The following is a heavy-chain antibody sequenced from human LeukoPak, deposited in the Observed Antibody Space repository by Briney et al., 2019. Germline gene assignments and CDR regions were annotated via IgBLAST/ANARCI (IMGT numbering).Heavy chain of an antibody. Sequence: SETLSLTCTVSGGSISSDRFYWTWVRQPAGKGLVWMGRIKTSNTNYNPSLKGRVSITLDTSTNQFSLKVSSLTAADTAVYYCARFPDWTYVPDLWGQGTLVSVSS. CDR1: GGSISSDRFY. CDR2: IKTSNT. V-gene: IGHV4-61*02. D-gene: IGHD3-16*01. CDR3: ARFPDWTYVPDL. J-gene: IGHJ5*02.